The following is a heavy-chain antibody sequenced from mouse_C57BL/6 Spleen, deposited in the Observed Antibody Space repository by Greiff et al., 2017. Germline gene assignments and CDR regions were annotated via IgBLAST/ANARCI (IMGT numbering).Heavy chain of an antibody. J-gene: IGHJ2*01. D-gene: IGHD1-1*01. Sequence: EVQLVESGGGLVKPGGSLKLSCAASGFTFSSYTMSWVRQTPEKRLEWVATISGGGGNTYYPDSVKGRFTISRDNAKNTLYLQMSSLRSEDTALYYCARNHYGSSHFDYWGQGTTLTVST. CDR2: ISGGGGNT. CDR3: ARNHYGSSHFDY. CDR1: GFTFSSYT. V-gene: IGHV5-9*01.